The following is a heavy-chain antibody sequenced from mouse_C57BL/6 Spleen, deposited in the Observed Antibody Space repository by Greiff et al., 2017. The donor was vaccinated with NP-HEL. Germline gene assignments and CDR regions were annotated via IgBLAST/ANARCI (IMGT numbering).Heavy chain of an antibody. CDR3: ARNPPYYYGSSYDYAMDY. CDR1: GFSLTSYG. CDR2: IWSGGST. J-gene: IGHJ4*01. D-gene: IGHD1-1*01. Sequence: QVQLKQSGPGLVQPSQRLSITCTVSGFSLTSYGVHWVRQSPGKGLEWLGVIWSGGSTDYNAAFISRLSISKDNSKSQVFFKMNSLQADDTAIYYCARNPPYYYGSSYDYAMDYWGQGTSVTVSS. V-gene: IGHV2-2*01.